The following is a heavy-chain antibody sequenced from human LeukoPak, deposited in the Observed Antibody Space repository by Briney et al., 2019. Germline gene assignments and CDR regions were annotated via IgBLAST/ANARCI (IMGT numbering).Heavy chain of an antibody. J-gene: IGHJ6*02. Sequence: PGRSLRLSCAASGFTFSSYGMHWVRQAPGKGLEWVAVISYDGSNKYYADSVKGRFTISRDNSKNTLYLQMNSLRAEDTALYYCAKDRVATEYYYYYYGMDVWGQGTTVTVSS. CDR3: AKDRVATEYYYYYYGMDV. CDR1: GFTFSSYG. D-gene: IGHD5-12*01. V-gene: IGHV3-30*18. CDR2: ISYDGSNK.